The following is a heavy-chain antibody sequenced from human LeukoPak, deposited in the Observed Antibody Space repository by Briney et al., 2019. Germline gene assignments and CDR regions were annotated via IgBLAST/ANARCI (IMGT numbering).Heavy chain of an antibody. CDR3: ARRGYSYGGGLLS. CDR1: GFTFSNYA. J-gene: IGHJ5*02. D-gene: IGHD5-18*01. V-gene: IGHV3-7*01. CDR2: IKQDGSEK. Sequence: GGSLRLSCAASGFTFSNYAMSWVRQAPGKGLEWVANIKQDGSEKYYVDSVKGRFTISRDNAKNPLYLQMNSLRAEDTAVYYCARRGYSYGGGLLSWGQGTLVTVSS.